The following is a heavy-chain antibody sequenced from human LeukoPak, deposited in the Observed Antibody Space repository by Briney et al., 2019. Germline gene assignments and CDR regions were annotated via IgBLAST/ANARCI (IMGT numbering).Heavy chain of an antibody. J-gene: IGHJ4*02. V-gene: IGHV4-34*01. CDR1: VGCFSGFY. Sequence: SETLSLTCAVSVGCFSGFYCGWGCAPPRGGVWWIGGINHSDSTNYNPPLKSRVTISVDPSKLQFSLELASVTAADTAVYSCAVAEDGTAGFDYWGQGTLVTVSS. D-gene: IGHD6-13*01. CDR3: AVAEDGTAGFDY. CDR2: INHSDST.